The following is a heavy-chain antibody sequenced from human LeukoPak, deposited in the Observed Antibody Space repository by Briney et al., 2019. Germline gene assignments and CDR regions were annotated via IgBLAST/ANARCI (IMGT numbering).Heavy chain of an antibody. CDR2: INPKNGGT. CDR1: GYTFTDYS. Sequence: ASVKVSCKPSGYTFTDYSIHWLRQVPGQGPEWIGWINPKNGGTNYAQTFQGRVTMTRDTSITTAYMELSSLRSDDTAVYYCARDLYCNSAKCYSNWFDTWGQGTLVTVSS. J-gene: IGHJ5*02. CDR3: ARDLYCNSAKCYSNWFDT. V-gene: IGHV1-2*02. D-gene: IGHD2/OR15-2a*01.